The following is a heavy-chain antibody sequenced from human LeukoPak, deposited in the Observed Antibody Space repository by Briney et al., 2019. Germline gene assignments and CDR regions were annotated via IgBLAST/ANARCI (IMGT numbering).Heavy chain of an antibody. CDR1: GFTFSSYW. Sequence: SGGSLRLSCAASGFTFSSYWMSWVRQAPGKGLEWVANINKDGGKKYYVDSVKGRFTISRDNAKNSLYLQMNSLRADDTAVYYCVKDSPPRYSGSPPAYWGQGTLVTVSS. V-gene: IGHV3-7*03. J-gene: IGHJ4*02. CDR2: INKDGGKK. CDR3: VKDSPPRYSGSPPAY. D-gene: IGHD1-26*01.